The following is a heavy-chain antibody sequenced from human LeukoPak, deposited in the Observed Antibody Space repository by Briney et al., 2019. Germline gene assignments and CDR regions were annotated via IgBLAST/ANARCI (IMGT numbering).Heavy chain of an antibody. J-gene: IGHJ4*02. Sequence: PGGSLRLSCAASGFTFSSYEVNWVRQAPGKGLEWVSYISSSGSIIHYADFVKGRFTISRDNAKNSLYLQMNSLRAEDTAVYYCARESRGLGDNFDYWGQGTLVTVSS. CDR1: GFTFSSYE. D-gene: IGHD4-17*01. CDR3: ARESRGLGDNFDY. CDR2: ISSSGSII. V-gene: IGHV3-48*03.